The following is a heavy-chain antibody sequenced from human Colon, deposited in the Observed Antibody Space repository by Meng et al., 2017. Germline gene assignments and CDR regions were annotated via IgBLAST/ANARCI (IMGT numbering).Heavy chain of an antibody. CDR1: SFTFSSYA. Sequence: GGSLRLSCSASSFTFSSYAIHCVRQAPGKGLEWVAVISYDGTNKYYADSVKGRFTISRDNSKNTLYLQMNSLRVDDTAVYYCARGGVVAAISHYFDYWGQGTLVTVSS. J-gene: IGHJ4*02. D-gene: IGHD2-15*01. CDR3: ARGGVVAAISHYFDY. V-gene: IGHV3-30*04. CDR2: ISYDGTNK.